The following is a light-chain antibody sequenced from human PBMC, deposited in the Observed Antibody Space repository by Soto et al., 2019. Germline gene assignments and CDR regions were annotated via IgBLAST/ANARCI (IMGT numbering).Light chain of an antibody. J-gene: IGKJ3*01. V-gene: IGKV3-15*01. Sequence: EIVLTQSPGTLSLSPGERATLSCRAGRSVGSNLAWYQQRPGQPPRLLIYGASTRATGIPARFSGSGSGAQFTLTISSLQSEDFAVYYCQQYSNWPPFTFGPGTKVDIK. CDR2: GAS. CDR1: RSVGSN. CDR3: QQYSNWPPFT.